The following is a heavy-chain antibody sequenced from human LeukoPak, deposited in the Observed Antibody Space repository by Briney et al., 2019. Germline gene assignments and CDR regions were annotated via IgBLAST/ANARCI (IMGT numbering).Heavy chain of an antibody. CDR1: GFTFSDYY. D-gene: IGHD6-13*01. CDR2: TSSGSTYT. J-gene: IGHJ6*02. CDR3: ARGQLVGGYYYGLDV. Sequence: GGSLRLSCAASGFTFSDYYMSWIRQAPGKGLEWVSYTSSGSTYTNYADSVKGRFTISRDNAKKSLYLQMSSLTAEDAAVYYCARGQLVGGYYYGLDVWGLGTTVTVSS. V-gene: IGHV3-11*03.